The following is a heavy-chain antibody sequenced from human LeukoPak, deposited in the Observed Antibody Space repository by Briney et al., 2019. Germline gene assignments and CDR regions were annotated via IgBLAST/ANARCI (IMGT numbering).Heavy chain of an antibody. V-gene: IGHV4-38-2*01. D-gene: IGHD6-13*01. CDR3: ARQGGSSSPYYYYYMDV. Sequence: SETLSLPCAVSGYSISSGYYWGWFRQPPGKGLEWIGCMYYSGSTYYNPSLKSRVTISVDTSKNQFSLKLSSVTAADTAVYYCARQGGSSSPYYYYYMDVWGKGTTVTVSS. J-gene: IGHJ6*03. CDR2: MYYSGST. CDR1: GYSISSGYY.